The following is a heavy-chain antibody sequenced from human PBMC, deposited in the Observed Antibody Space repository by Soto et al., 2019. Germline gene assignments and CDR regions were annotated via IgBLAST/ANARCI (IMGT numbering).Heavy chain of an antibody. CDR2: ISAYNGNT. CDR1: GYTFTGYY. D-gene: IGHD1-26*01. V-gene: IGHV1-18*04. J-gene: IGHJ5*02. CDR3: ARVVGALGHWFDP. Sequence: ASVKVSCKASGYTFTGYYMHWVRQAPGQGLEWMGRISAYNGNTNYAQKLQGRVTMTTDTSTSTAYMELRSLRSDDTAVYYCARVVGALGHWFDPWGQGTLVTVS.